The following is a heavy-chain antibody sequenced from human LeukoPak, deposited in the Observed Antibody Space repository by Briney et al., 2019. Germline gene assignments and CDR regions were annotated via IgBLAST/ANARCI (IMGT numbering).Heavy chain of an antibody. CDR3: ATWVASGWYGRSFDY. D-gene: IGHD6-19*01. Sequence: ASVKVSCKVSGYTLTELSMHWVRQAPGKGLEWMGGFDPEDGETIYAQKFQGRVTMTEDTSTDTAYMELSSLRSEDTAVYYCATWVASGWYGRSFDYWGQGTLVTVSS. CDR1: GYTLTELS. J-gene: IGHJ4*02. V-gene: IGHV1-24*01. CDR2: FDPEDGET.